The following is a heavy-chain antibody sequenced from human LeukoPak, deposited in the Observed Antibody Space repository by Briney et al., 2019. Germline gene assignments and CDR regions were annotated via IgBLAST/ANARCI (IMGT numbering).Heavy chain of an antibody. D-gene: IGHD2-2*01. Sequence: SETLSLTCTVSGGSIRSYYWSWIRQPPGKGLEWIGYIYYSGSTNYNPSLKSRVTISVDTSKNQFSLKLSSVTAADTAVYYCARGGGLLSYYCYMDVWGKGTTVTISS. J-gene: IGHJ6*03. V-gene: IGHV4-59*01. CDR2: IYYSGST. CDR1: GGSIRSYY. CDR3: ARGGGLLSYYCYMDV.